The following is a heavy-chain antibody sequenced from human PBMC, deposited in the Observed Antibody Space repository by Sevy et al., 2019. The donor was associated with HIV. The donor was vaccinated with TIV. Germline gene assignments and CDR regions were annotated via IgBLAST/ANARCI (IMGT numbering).Heavy chain of an antibody. CDR3: AGEKGVGGSGSYYIPTGMDV. D-gene: IGHD3-10*01. J-gene: IGHJ6*02. Sequence: ASVKVSCKASGYTFTSSGFSWVRQAPGQGLEWMGWISAYDGNTNYAEKFQGRVTMTADTSTSTAYMELRSLTSDDTAGYYCAGEKGVGGSGSYYIPTGMDVWGQGTAVTVSS. V-gene: IGHV1-18*01. CDR1: GYTFTSSG. CDR2: ISAYDGNT.